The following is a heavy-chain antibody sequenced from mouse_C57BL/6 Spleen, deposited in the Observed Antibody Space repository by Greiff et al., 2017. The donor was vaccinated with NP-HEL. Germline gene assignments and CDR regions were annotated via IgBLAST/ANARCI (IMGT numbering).Heavy chain of an antibody. D-gene: IGHD1-1*01. CDR1: GYTFTSYG. V-gene: IGHV1-81*01. CDR3: ARSRDYYGSFYYFDY. Sequence: VQLQQSGAELARPGASVKLSCKASGYTFTSYGISWVKQRTGQGLEWIGEIYPRSGNTYYNEKFKGKATLTADKSSSTAYMELRSLTSEDSAVYFCARSRDYYGSFYYFDYWGQGTTLTVSS. CDR2: IYPRSGNT. J-gene: IGHJ2*01.